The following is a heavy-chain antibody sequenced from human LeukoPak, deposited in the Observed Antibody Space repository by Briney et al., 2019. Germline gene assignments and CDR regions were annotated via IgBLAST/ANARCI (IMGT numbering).Heavy chain of an antibody. Sequence: EASETLSLTCTVSGGSISSYYWSWIRQPPGKGLEWIGYIYYSGSTNYNPSLKSRVTMSIDMSKNQFSLKLSSVTAADTAVYYCARVGYYSYGSIDYWGQGTLVTVSS. V-gene: IGHV4-59*01. D-gene: IGHD5-18*01. CDR3: ARVGYYSYGSIDY. J-gene: IGHJ4*02. CDR2: IYYSGST. CDR1: GGSISSYY.